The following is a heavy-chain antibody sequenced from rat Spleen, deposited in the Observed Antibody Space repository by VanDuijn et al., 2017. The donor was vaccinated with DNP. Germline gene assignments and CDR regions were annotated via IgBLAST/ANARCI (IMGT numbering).Heavy chain of an antibody. Sequence: EVQLVESGGGLVQPGRSLKLSCAASGFSFRDYDMAWVRQAPTKGLEWVASISIGGGQSYYRDSVKGRFTISRDNAKNTLYLQMNSLRSEDTATYYCASPDYWGQGVMVTVSS. J-gene: IGHJ2*01. CDR3: ASPDY. CDR1: GFSFRDYD. CDR2: ISIGGGQS. V-gene: IGHV5S13*01.